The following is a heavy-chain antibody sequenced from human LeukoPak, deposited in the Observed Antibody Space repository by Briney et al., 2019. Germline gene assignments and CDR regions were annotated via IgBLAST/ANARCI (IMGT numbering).Heavy chain of an antibody. Sequence: SDPTLVKPTQTLTLTCTFSGFSLSTSGVGVGWIRQPPGKALEWLALIYWDDDKRYSPSLKSRLTITKDTSKNQVVLTMTNMDPVDTATYYCAHKKSMVRGAPYGFEPWGQGTLVTVSS. V-gene: IGHV2-5*02. J-gene: IGHJ5*02. CDR2: IYWDDDK. D-gene: IGHD3-10*01. CDR1: GFSLSTSGVG. CDR3: AHKKSMVRGAPYGFEP.